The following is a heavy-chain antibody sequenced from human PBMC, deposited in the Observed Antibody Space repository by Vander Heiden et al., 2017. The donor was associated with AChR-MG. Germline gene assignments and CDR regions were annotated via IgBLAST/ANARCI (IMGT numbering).Heavy chain of an antibody. V-gene: IGHV3-33*01. J-gene: IGHJ4*02. CDR1: GFTLSSYG. CDR3: ARGRYYFDY. CDR2: IWYDGSNK. D-gene: IGHD4-17*01. Sequence: QVQLVESGGGVVQPGRSLRLYCAASGFTLSSYGMHWVRQAPGKGLEWVAVIWYDGSNKYYADSVKGRFTISRDNSKNTLYLQMNSLRAEDTAVYYCARGRYYFDYWGQGTLVTVSS.